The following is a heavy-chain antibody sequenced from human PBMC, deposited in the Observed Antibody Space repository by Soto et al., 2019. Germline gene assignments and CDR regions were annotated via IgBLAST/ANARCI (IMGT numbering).Heavy chain of an antibody. CDR2: IYYSGST. Sequence: TLSLTCTVSGGSISSYYWSWIRQPPGKGLEWIGYIYYSGSTNYNPSLKSRVTISVDTSKNQFSLKLSSVTAADTAVYYCARVGYSYGYDYWGQGTLVTVSS. CDR3: ARVGYSYGYDY. V-gene: IGHV4-59*01. J-gene: IGHJ4*02. CDR1: GGSISSYY. D-gene: IGHD5-18*01.